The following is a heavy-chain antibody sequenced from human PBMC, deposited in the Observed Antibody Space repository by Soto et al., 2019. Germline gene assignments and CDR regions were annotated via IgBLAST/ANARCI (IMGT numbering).Heavy chain of an antibody. V-gene: IGHV4-34*01. Sequence: SRPLYLAFSVSCLHVSGYIRTKIYHTSRKGLQWIGQINHSGSSIYNPSLKNRVTISTMSNNKFSLELSSVTAADTAVYYCTRGLFSGSSYSGSWYYFHSWGQGTMVTVS. D-gene: IGHD1-26*01. J-gene: IGHJ4*02. CDR3: TRGLFSGSSYSGSWYYFHS. CDR2: INHSGSS. CDR1: CLHVSGYI.